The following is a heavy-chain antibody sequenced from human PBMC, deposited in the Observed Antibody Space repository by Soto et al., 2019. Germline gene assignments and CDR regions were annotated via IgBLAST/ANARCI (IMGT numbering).Heavy chain of an antibody. CDR2: IKSKTDGGTA. V-gene: IGHV3-15*01. CDR3: STDIGLYGLDN. J-gene: IGHJ6*02. Sequence: EVQLVESGGGFVQPGGSLRLSCVASRFSFTNAWMSWVRQAPGKGPEWVGRIKSKTDGGTADYAAPVKGRFTISRDDSQNTLYLHMDSLKAEDTALYHCSTDIGLYGLDNWGQGTTVTVSS. D-gene: IGHD2-15*01. CDR1: RFSFTNAW.